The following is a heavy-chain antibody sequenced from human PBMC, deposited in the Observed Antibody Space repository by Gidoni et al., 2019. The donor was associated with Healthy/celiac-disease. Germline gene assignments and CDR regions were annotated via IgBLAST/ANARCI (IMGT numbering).Heavy chain of an antibody. Sequence: EVQLLESGGGLVQPGGSLRRSCAASGFTFSSYAMSWVRQAPGKGLGWVSAISGRGGSTYYADSVNGRFAISRDNSKNTLYLQMNSLRAEDTAVYYCSKGRQGYRFVPYYMDVWGKGTTVTVSS. J-gene: IGHJ6*03. V-gene: IGHV3-23*01. CDR1: GFTFSSYA. D-gene: IGHD4-4*01. CDR2: ISGRGGST. CDR3: SKGRQGYRFVPYYMDV.